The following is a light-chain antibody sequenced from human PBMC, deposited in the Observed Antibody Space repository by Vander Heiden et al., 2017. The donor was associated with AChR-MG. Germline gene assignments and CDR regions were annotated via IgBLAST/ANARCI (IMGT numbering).Light chain of an antibody. CDR3: QQDGRSQT. Sequence: EIVLTQSPGTLSLSPGERATLSCRASQSVSSNFLAWYQRKPGQSPRLLIYGASSRATGIPDRFSGSGSGTDFTLTISRLQPEDFAVYYCQQDGRSQTFGQGTKVEIK. J-gene: IGKJ1*01. V-gene: IGKV3-20*01. CDR1: QSVSSNF. CDR2: GAS.